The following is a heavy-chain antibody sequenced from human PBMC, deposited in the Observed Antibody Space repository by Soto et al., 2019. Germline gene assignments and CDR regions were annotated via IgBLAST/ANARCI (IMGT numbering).Heavy chain of an antibody. J-gene: IGHJ1*01. CDR3: VRGGCGSECSFYH. V-gene: IGHV1-2*02. CDR2: IDPKSRGT. Sequence: ASVKVSCKASGYTFTDYFIHWVRQAPGQGFEWMGWIDPKSRGTNYAQQFQGRVTMTRDTSTRTVYMELSSLRSEDTAVYYCVRGGCGSECSFYHCAQGTQVTVSS. CDR1: GYTFTDYF. D-gene: IGHD2-21*01.